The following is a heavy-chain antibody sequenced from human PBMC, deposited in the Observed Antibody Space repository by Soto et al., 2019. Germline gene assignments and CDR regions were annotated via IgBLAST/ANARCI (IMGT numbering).Heavy chain of an antibody. CDR2: INAGNGNT. V-gene: IGHV1-3*01. D-gene: IGHD3-22*01. J-gene: IGHJ6*02. CDR3: ARDWLKNYSDSSGYYPTLYGMDV. CDR1: GYTFTSYA. Sequence: ASVKVSCKASGYTFTSYAMHWVRQAPGQRLEWMGWINAGNGNTKYSQKFQGRVTITRDTSASTAYMELSSLRSEDTAVYYCARDWLKNYSDSSGYYPTLYGMDVWGQGTKVTVSS.